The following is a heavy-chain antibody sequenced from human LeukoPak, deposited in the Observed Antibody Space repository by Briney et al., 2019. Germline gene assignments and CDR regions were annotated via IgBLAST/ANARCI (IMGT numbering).Heavy chain of an antibody. J-gene: IGHJ3*01. V-gene: IGHV3-7*01. CDR3: ARIISGIYYGDAFDV. Sequence: GGSLRLSCAASGFTFRSYWMTWVRQAPGKGLEWVANMKEDGSQKYDVDSVQGRFTISRDNAKNSLYLHMDSLRAEDRAVYYCARIISGIYYGDAFDVWGQGTIVTVSS. CDR2: MKEDGSQK. CDR1: GFTFRSYW. D-gene: IGHD1-26*01.